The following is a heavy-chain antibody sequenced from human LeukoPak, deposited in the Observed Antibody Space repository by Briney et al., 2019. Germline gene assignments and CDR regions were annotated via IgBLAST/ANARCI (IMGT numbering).Heavy chain of an antibody. J-gene: IGHJ4*02. D-gene: IGHD3-3*01. CDR3: ARDRARDFWSGYYLPLDY. V-gene: IGHV1-69*04. CDR2: IIPILGIA. CDR1: GGTFSSYA. Sequence: ASVKVSCKASGGTFSSYAISWVRQAPGQGLEWMGRIIPILGIANYAQKFQGRVTITADKSTSTAYMELSSLRSEDTAVYYCARDRARDFWSGYYLPLDYWGQGTLVTVSS.